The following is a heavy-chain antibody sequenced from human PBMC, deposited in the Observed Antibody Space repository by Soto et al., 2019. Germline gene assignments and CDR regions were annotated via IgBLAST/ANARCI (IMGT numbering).Heavy chain of an antibody. D-gene: IGHD3-22*01. J-gene: IGHJ5*02. CDR1: GDSISSRDYY. CDR3: ARGGDSSGYFYGWFDP. CDR2: IYYSGST. V-gene: IGHV4-31*03. Sequence: PSETLSLTCTVSGDSISSRDYYWSWIRHLPEKGLEWIGYIYYSGSTYYNPSLKSRVTISVDTSKNQFSLKLSSVTAADTAVYYCARGGDSSGYFYGWFDPWGQGTLVTVSS.